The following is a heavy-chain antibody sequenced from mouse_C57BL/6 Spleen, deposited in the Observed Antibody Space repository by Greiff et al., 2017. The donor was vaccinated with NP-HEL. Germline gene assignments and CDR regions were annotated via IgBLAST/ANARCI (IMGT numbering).Heavy chain of an antibody. Sequence: QVQLQQPGAELVRPGSSVKLSYKASGYTFTSYWMHWVKQRPIQGLEWIGNIDPSDSETHYNQKFKDKATLTVDKSYSKAYMQLSSLTSEDSAVYYCARCTDYGSSYDAMDYWGQGTSVTVSS. V-gene: IGHV1-52*01. D-gene: IGHD1-1*01. CDR3: ARCTDYGSSYDAMDY. CDR2: IDPSDSET. CDR1: GYTFTSYW. J-gene: IGHJ4*01.